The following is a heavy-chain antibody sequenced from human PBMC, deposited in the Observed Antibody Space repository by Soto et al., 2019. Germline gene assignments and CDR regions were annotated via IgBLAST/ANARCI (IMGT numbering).Heavy chain of an antibody. Sequence: QVQLVESGGGVVQPGTSLRLSCAASGFTFTNYGMHWVRQARGKGLEWVATISNDGSKKYNADSVKGRFTISRDTSKNMLYLQMNSLRPEDTAVYYCARDWDYRGDLDYRGQGTLVTVSS. J-gene: IGHJ4*02. CDR2: ISNDGSKK. CDR3: ARDWDYRGDLDY. D-gene: IGHD3-10*01. CDR1: GFTFTNYG. V-gene: IGHV3-30*03.